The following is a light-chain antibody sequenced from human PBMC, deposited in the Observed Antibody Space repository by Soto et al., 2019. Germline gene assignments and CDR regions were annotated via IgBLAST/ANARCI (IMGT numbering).Light chain of an antibody. V-gene: IGKV4-1*01. Sequence: DIVMTQSPDSLAVSLGERATINCKSSQSVLYSSNNKNYLAWYQQTPGQPPKLLIYWASTRESGVPDRFSGSGSGTDFSLTISSLQAEDVAVYYCQQYYSPPLIFGGGTKVEIK. J-gene: IGKJ4*01. CDR2: WAS. CDR3: QQYYSPPLI. CDR1: QSVLYSSNNKNY.